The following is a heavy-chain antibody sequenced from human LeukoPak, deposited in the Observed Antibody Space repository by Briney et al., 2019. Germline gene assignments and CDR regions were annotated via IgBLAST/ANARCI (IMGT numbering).Heavy chain of an antibody. J-gene: IGHJ6*02. CDR1: GGTFSSYA. D-gene: IGHD2-15*01. CDR3: ARVWGIPGANWLLPGMDV. V-gene: IGHV1-69*13. CDR2: IIPIFGTT. Sequence: SVKVSCKASGGTFSSYAISWVRKAPGQGLEWMGGIIPIFGTTIQAQKFQGRVTITADESTNTAYMELSSLRSEDTAVYYCARVWGIPGANWLLPGMDVWGQGTTVTVSS.